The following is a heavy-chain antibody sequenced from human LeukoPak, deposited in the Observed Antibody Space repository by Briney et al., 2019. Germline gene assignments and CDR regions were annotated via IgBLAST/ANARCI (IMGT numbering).Heavy chain of an antibody. CDR3: ARLPQVLWFGELMVY. CDR1: GYSISSGYY. V-gene: IGHV4-38-2*01. Sequence: KTSETLSLTCAVSGYSISSGYYWGWIRQPPGKGLEWIGSIYHSGSTYYNPSLKSRVTISVDTSKNQFSLKLSSVTAADTAVYYCARLPQVLWFGELMVYWGQGTLVTVSS. J-gene: IGHJ4*02. CDR2: IYHSGST. D-gene: IGHD3-10*01.